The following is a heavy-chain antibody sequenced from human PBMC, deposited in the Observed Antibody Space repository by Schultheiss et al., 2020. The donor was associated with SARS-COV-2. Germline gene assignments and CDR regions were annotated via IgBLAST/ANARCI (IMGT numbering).Heavy chain of an antibody. V-gene: IGHV4-61*01. Sequence: SQTLSLTCIVSGGSISSSSYYWSWIRQPPGKGLEWIGYIYYSGSTNYNPSLKSRVTISVDTSKNQFSLKLSSVTAADTAVYYCAREGPRLGISWYFDLWGRGTLVTVSS. J-gene: IGHJ2*01. D-gene: IGHD7-27*01. CDR2: IYYSGST. CDR3: AREGPRLGISWYFDL. CDR1: GGSISSSSYY.